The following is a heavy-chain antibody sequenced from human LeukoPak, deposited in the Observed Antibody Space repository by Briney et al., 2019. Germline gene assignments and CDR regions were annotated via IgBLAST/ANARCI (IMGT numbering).Heavy chain of an antibody. D-gene: IGHD3-16*01. Sequence: ASVKVSCKASGYTFSNHGIGWVRQAPGQGLEWVGWISAHTGNTNYAQKVQGRVTMTTDTSTSTAYMELRSLTSDDTTVCYCARVEGDYDPLNWIDPWGQGTLVIVSS. CDR1: GYTFSNHG. CDR3: ARVEGDYDPLNWIDP. V-gene: IGHV1-18*01. J-gene: IGHJ5*02. CDR2: ISAHTGNT.